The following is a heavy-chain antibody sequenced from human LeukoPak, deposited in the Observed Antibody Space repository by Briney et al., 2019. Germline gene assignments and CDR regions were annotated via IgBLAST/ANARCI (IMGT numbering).Heavy chain of an antibody. V-gene: IGHV1-2*02. Sequence: ASVKVSCKASGYTFTDYYMHWVRQAPGQGFEWMGWINPNDGDTNYSQKFQGRVTMTRDTSISTAHMEVSRLRSDDTAVYYCARANFLYCSSSTCLFDYWGQGTLVTVSS. D-gene: IGHD2-2*01. CDR2: INPNDGDT. J-gene: IGHJ4*02. CDR3: ARANFLYCSSSTCLFDY. CDR1: GYTFTDYY.